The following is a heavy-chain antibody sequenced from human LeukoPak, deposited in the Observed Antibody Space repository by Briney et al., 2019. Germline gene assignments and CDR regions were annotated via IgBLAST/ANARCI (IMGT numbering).Heavy chain of an antibody. J-gene: IGHJ4*02. CDR3: ATISGELLSTTVTTWVAIDY. D-gene: IGHD4-17*01. V-gene: IGHV1-2*02. CDR1: GYTFTDFY. CDR2: FNPNSGGT. Sequence: ASVKVSCKASGYTFTDFYMHWVRQAPGQGLEWMGWFNPNSGGTNYAQKFQGRVTMTRDTSISTAYMELSRLRSDDTAVYYCATISGELLSTTVTTWVAIDYWGQGTLVTVSS.